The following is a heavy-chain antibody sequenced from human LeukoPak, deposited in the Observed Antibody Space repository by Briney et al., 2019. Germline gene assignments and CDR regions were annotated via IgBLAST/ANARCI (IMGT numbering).Heavy chain of an antibody. D-gene: IGHD3-16*01. CDR1: GFIFKTYT. CDR3: AREGNDYYYDQ. J-gene: IGHJ4*02. V-gene: IGHV3-21*01. Sequence: GGSLRLSCAASGFIFKTYTMTWVRQAPGKGLEWVSSITGDCKYITYADSVKGRFTISRDNAKNSLYLQVASLRGDDAATYYCAREGNDYYYDQWGQGTLVTVSP. CDR2: ITGDCKYI.